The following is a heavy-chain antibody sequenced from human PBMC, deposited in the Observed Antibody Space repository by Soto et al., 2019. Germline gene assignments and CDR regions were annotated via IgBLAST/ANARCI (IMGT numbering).Heavy chain of an antibody. CDR1: GGSISSSSYY. Sequence: TSETLSLTCTVSGGSISSSSYYWGWIRQPPGKGLEWIGSIYYSGSTYYNPSLKSRVTISVDTSKNQFSLKLSSVTAADTAVYYCARLYYYGSGNCFDPWGQGTLVTVSP. D-gene: IGHD3-10*01. J-gene: IGHJ5*02. CDR3: ARLYYYGSGNCFDP. CDR2: IYYSGST. V-gene: IGHV4-39*01.